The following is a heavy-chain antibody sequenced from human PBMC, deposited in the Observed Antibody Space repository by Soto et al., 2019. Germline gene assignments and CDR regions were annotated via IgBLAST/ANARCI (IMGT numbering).Heavy chain of an antibody. CDR1: GGSISSGGYY. CDR3: ATMGTPATGLYYFDY. J-gene: IGHJ4*02. Sequence: PSETLSLTSTVSGGSISSGGYYWSWIRQHPGKGLEWIGYIYYSGSTYYNPSLKSRVTISVDTSKNQFSLNLSFVTAADTAVYYCATMGTPATGLYYFDYWGQGTLVTVSS. D-gene: IGHD1-7*01. V-gene: IGHV4-30-4*08. CDR2: IYYSGST.